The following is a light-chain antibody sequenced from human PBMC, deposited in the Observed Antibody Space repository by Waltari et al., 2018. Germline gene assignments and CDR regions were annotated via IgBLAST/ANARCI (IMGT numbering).Light chain of an antibody. J-gene: IGKJ5*01. CDR3: QQYNSYSSIT. Sequence: DIQMTQSPSTLSASVGDRVTITCRASQSISTWLAWYQQKPGKAPKLLIYETSSLESGVSSRFSGSGSGTEFTLTISSLQPDDIATYYCQQYNSYSSITFGQGTRLEIK. V-gene: IGKV1-5*03. CDR2: ETS. CDR1: QSISTW.